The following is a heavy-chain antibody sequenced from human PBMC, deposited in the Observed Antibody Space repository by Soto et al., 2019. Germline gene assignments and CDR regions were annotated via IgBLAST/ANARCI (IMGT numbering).Heavy chain of an antibody. V-gene: IGHV4-59*02. J-gene: IGHJ5*02. CDR3: ERMTLVYCDMTFDP. CDR2: MYHSGST. CDR1: GGSVSSDY. Sequence: PSDTLFLTCTVSGGSVSSDYWSWIRQPPGKGLEWIGYMYHSGSTNYNSPLKSRVTISVDTSKNQFSLKLSSVTAADTAVYYCERMTLVYCDMTFDPWGQGTLVTVSS. D-gene: IGHD2-21*02.